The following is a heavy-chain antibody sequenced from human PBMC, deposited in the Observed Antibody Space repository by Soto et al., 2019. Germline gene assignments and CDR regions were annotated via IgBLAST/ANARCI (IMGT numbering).Heavy chain of an antibody. CDR2: IYYSGST. Sequence: SETLSLTCTVSGGSISSGDYCWSWIRQPPGKGLEWIGYIYYSGSTYYNPSLKSRVTISVDTSKNQFSLKLSSVTAADTAVYYCARENYGDYNWFDPWGQGTLVTVSS. CDR1: GGSISSGDYC. V-gene: IGHV4-30-4*01. CDR3: ARENYGDYNWFDP. J-gene: IGHJ5*02. D-gene: IGHD4-17*01.